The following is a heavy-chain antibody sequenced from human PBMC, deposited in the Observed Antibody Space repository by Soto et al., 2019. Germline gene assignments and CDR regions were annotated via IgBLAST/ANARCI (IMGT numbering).Heavy chain of an antibody. CDR1: GGSISSYY. CDR3: ARHGNYGEHHFAY. Sequence: PSETLSLTCTVSGGSISSYYWSWIRQPPGKGLEWIGYIYYSGSTNYNPSLKSRVTISVDTSKNQFSLKLSSVTAADTAVYYCARHGNYGEHHFAYWGQGTLVTVSS. J-gene: IGHJ4*02. CDR2: IYYSGST. V-gene: IGHV4-59*08. D-gene: IGHD4-17*01.